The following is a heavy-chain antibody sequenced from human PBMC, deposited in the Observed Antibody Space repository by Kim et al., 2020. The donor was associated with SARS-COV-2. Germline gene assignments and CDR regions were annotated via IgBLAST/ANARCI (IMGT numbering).Heavy chain of an antibody. CDR2: ISSSSSTR. CDR3: LRDHWFDP. CDR1: GFSFSNYN. V-gene: IGHV3-48*01. J-gene: IGHJ5*02. Sequence: GGSLRLSCAASGFSFSNYNMSWVRQAPGKGPEWGSCISSSSSTRDYEYSAKGQFTISRYSAKYSLDTQIKSVKAEDTAVYCFLRDHWFDPWGQAHLFTVS.